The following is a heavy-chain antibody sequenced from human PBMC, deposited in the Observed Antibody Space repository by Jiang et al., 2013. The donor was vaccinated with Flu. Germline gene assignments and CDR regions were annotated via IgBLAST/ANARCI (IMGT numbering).Heavy chain of an antibody. V-gene: IGHV2-5*02. D-gene: IGHD3-16*01. CDR2: LSWDGTE. CDR3: ARRRVPQGETDAYGPVADYDVFDL. CDR1: GLSLSRSGLD. Sequence: KPTQTLTLTCTFSGLSLSRSGLDVGWIRQPPGKALEWLALLSWDGTERYSPSLKNRVTVTKDSSKSQVVLTVTDMDLVDTATYYCARRRVPQGETDAYGPVADYDVFDLWGQGIMVTVSS. J-gene: IGHJ3*01.